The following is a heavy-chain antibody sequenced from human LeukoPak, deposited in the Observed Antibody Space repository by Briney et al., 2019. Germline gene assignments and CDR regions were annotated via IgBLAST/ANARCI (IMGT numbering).Heavy chain of an antibody. CDR1: GYTFTSYD. CDR2: MNPNSGNT. D-gene: IGHD3-10*01. V-gene: IGHV1-8*01. J-gene: IGHJ4*02. Sequence: ASVKVSCKASGYTFTSYDINWVRQATGQGLEWMGWMNPNSGNTGYAQKFQGRVTMTRNTSISTAYMELSSLRSEDTAVYYCARTGWRFGEFSSDYWGQGALVTVSS. CDR3: ARTGWRFGEFSSDY.